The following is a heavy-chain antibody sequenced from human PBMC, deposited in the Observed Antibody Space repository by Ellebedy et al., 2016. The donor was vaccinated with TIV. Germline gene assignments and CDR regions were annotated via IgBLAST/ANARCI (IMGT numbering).Heavy chain of an antibody. Sequence: AASVKVSCKASGYTFTSYYMHWVRQAPGQGLEWMGIINPSGGSTSYAQKLQGRVTMTEDTSTDTAYMELSSLRSEDTSVYYCATDIAGAVAAYYYHGMDVWGQGTTVTVSS. CDR1: GYTFTSYY. V-gene: IGHV1-46*04. J-gene: IGHJ6*02. CDR3: ATDIAGAVAAYYYHGMDV. CDR2: INPSGGST. D-gene: IGHD6-19*01.